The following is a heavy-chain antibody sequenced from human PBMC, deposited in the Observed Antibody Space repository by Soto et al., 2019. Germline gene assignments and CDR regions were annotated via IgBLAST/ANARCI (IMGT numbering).Heavy chain of an antibody. V-gene: IGHV4-39*01. CDR3: ARRPLGYCSSTSCPNWFDP. CDR1: GGSISSSSYY. J-gene: IGHJ5*02. Sequence: SETLSLTCTVSGGSISSSSYYWGWIRQPPGKGLEWIGSIYYSGSTYYNPSLKSRVTISVDTSKNQFSLKLSSVTAADTAVYYCARRPLGYCSSTSCPNWFDPWGQGTLVTVSS. CDR2: IYYSGST. D-gene: IGHD2-2*01.